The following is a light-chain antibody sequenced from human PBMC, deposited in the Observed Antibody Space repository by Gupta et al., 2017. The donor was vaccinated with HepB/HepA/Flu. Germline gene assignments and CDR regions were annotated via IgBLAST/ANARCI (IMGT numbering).Light chain of an antibody. Sequence: QSALTRPASVSGSPGQSITISCTGISSDVGGYNSVSWYQQHPGKAPKLIIFDVSNRPSGVSNRFSGSKSGNTASLSISGLQAEDEADYYCSSYTSSSSTLEVFGTGTRVTVL. CDR2: DVS. CDR1: SSDVGGYNS. V-gene: IGLV2-14*01. CDR3: SSYTSSSSTLEV. J-gene: IGLJ1*01.